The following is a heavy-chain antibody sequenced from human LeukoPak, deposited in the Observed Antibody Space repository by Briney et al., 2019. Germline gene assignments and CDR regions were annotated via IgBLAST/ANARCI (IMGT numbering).Heavy chain of an antibody. CDR1: GGSISSYY. Sequence: PSETLSLTCTVSGGSISSYYWSWIRQPPGKGLEWIGYIYYSGSTNYNPSLKSRVTISVDTSKNQFSLKLSSVTAADTAVYYCARQFSRVVIDYWGQGTLVTVSS. CDR2: IYYSGST. CDR3: ARQFSRVVIDY. D-gene: IGHD3-3*01. J-gene: IGHJ4*02. V-gene: IGHV4-59*08.